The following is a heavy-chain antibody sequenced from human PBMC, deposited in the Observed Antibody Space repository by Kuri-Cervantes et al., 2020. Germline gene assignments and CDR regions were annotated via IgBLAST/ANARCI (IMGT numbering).Heavy chain of an antibody. J-gene: IGHJ4*02. D-gene: IGHD6-19*01. Sequence: GGSLRLSCAASGFTFSSFAMHWVRQAPGKGLEWVAVIAYDGSNKYYADSVKGRFTISRDNSKNTLYLQMNSLRAADTAVYYCARDTHGYSSGWKTPYYFDYWGQGTLVTVSS. V-gene: IGHV3-30*01. CDR1: GFTFSSFA. CDR3: ARDTHGYSSGWKTPYYFDY. CDR2: IAYDGSNK.